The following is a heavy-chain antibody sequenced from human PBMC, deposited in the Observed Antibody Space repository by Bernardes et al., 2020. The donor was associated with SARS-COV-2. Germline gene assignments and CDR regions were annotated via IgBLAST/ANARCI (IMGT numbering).Heavy chain of an antibody. J-gene: IGHJ6*02. CDR3: ARQDIGAIFGVVITPAGMDV. Sequence: EIRSLPCTISGGSITSYYWSWIRQPPGKGLEWIGYIYYSGSPNYNPSLKSRVTISVDTSKNQFSLKLSSVTAADTAVYYCARQDIGAIFGVVITPAGMDVWGQGTTVTVSS. CDR2: IYYSGSP. CDR1: GGSITSYY. V-gene: IGHV4-59*08. D-gene: IGHD3-3*01.